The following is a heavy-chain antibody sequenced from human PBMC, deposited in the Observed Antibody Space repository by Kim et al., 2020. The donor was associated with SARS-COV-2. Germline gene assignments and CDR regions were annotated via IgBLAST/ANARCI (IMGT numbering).Heavy chain of an antibody. Sequence: ASVKVSCKASGYTFTSYYMLWVRQAPGQGLEWMGIINPSGGSTSYAQKFQGRVTMTRDTSTSTVYMELSSLRSEDTAVYYCARNMDIVVVTAIRTFDYWGQGTLVTVSS. CDR2: INPSGGST. V-gene: IGHV1-46*01. J-gene: IGHJ4*02. CDR1: GYTFTSYY. CDR3: ARNMDIVVVTAIRTFDY. D-gene: IGHD2-21*02.